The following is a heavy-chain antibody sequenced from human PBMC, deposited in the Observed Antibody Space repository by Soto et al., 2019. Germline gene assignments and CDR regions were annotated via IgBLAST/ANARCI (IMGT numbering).Heavy chain of an antibody. D-gene: IGHD5-18*01. CDR2: MNPNSGNT. J-gene: IGHJ4*02. CDR3: AREKSYGYADY. CDR1: GYSFTSYD. Sequence: QVQLVQSGDEVKKPGASVKGSCKASGYSFTSYDINWMRQATGQGLEWMGWMNPNSGNTGYAQKFQGRVTMTRNTSISKAYMELSSLRSEDTAVNYCAREKSYGYADYWGQGTLVTVSS. V-gene: IGHV1-8*01.